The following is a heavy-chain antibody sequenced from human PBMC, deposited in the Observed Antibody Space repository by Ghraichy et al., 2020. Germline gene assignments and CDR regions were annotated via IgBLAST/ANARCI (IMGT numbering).Heavy chain of an antibody. CDR3: VKTPFGDFWSGYPILYFDY. J-gene: IGHJ4*02. V-gene: IGHV3-64D*09. Sequence: GESLNISCSASGFTFSSYAMHWVRQAPGKGLEYVSAISSNGGSTYYADSVKGRFTISRDNSKNTLYLQMSSLRAEDTAVYYCVKTPFGDFWSGYPILYFDYWGQGTLVTVSS. CDR2: ISSNGGST. D-gene: IGHD3-3*01. CDR1: GFTFSSYA.